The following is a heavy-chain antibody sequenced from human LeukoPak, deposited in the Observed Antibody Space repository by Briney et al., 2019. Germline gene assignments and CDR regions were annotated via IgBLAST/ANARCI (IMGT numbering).Heavy chain of an antibody. CDR1: GFTLTSSP. D-gene: IGHD6-19*01. CDR2: IVVGSGNT. V-gene: IGHV1-58*02. CDR3: AAGSGWYSPDY. J-gene: IGHJ4*02. Sequence: SVKVSCKASGFTLTSSPMQWVRQARGQHLEWIGWIVVGSGNTNYAQKFQERVTITRDMSTTTAHMELSSLRSEDTAEYYCAAGSGWYSPDYWGQGTLVTVSS.